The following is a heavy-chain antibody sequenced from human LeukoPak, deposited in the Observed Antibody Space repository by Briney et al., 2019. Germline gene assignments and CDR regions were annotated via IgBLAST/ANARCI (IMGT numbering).Heavy chain of an antibody. CDR3: ARGYVGGNSRDAFDI. CDR2: IIPILGIA. D-gene: IGHD4-23*01. CDR1: GGTFSSYT. J-gene: IGHJ3*02. Sequence: ASVKVSCKASGGTFSSYTISWVRQAPGQGLEWMGRIIPILGIANYAQKFQGRVTITADKSTSTAYMELSSLRSEDTVVYYCARGYVGGNSRDAFDIWGQGTMVTVSS. V-gene: IGHV1-69*02.